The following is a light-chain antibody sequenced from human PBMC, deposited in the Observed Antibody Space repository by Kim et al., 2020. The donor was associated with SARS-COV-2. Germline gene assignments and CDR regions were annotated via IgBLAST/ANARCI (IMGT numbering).Light chain of an antibody. J-gene: IGLJ3*02. CDR1: SNDIGAYTL. Sequence: SATPSTTGTSNDIGAYTLVSWYRQYPGTAPSVVMYDVNMRPSGIPDRFSGSRSGNTASLTISGLQTDDEADYYCCAYAGTDSPVVFGGGTQLTVL. CDR3: CAYAGTDSPVV. CDR2: DVN. V-gene: IGLV2-11*03.